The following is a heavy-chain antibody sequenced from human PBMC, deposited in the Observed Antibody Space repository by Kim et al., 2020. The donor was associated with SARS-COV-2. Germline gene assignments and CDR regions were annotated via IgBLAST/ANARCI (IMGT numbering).Heavy chain of an antibody. J-gene: IGHJ4*02. D-gene: IGHD3-3*01. V-gene: IGHV3-30*02. Sequence: KGRFTISRDNSKNTLFLQMNSLRPEDAAVYYCAKDLAWLTNHHMSVSGLDYWGQGTLVTVSS. CDR3: AKDLAWLTNHHMSVSGLDY.